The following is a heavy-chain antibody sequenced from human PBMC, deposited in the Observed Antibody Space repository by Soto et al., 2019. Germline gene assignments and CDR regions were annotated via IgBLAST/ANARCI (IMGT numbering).Heavy chain of an antibody. Sequence: QVQLQQWGAGLVKPSETLSLTCAVSGGSLSGYYWNWIGQAPGRGLEWIGEINNSGGTNYNPSLKSRLITSMDTAKNQFYLNLTSMTAADTAIHYCARYPAFCSNGINCPPGPWGQGTQVTVSS. CDR2: INNSGGT. J-gene: IGHJ5*02. V-gene: IGHV4-34*02. D-gene: IGHD2-8*01. CDR3: ARYPAFCSNGINCPPGP. CDR1: GGSLSGYY.